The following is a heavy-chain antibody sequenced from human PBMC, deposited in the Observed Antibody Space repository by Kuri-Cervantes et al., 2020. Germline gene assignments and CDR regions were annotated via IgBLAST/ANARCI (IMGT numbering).Heavy chain of an antibody. Sequence: ETLSLTCTVSGGSISSSSYYWGWIRQPPGKGLEWVANIKEDGRDKYYVDSLKGRFTIPRDNAKNSLYLQMNSLRVEDTAVYYCARDVRLFDIWGQGTMVTVSS. CDR3: ARDVRLFDI. CDR1: GGSISSSSYY. J-gene: IGHJ3*02. V-gene: IGHV3-7*01. CDR2: IKEDGRDK.